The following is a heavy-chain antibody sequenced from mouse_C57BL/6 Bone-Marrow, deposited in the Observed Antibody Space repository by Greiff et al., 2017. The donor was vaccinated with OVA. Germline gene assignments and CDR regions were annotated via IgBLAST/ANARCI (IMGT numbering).Heavy chain of an antibody. CDR1: GYTFSDYE. D-gene: IGHD2-5*01. Sequence: QVQLKESGAELVRPGASVTLSCKASGYTFSDYEMHWVKQTPVHGLEWIGPIAPYTGGTAYHQKFPGHATLTADQSSSTAYMVLRSLTSEDSAVYYCTRGYSNYYAMDYWGQGTSVTVSS. V-gene: IGHV1-15*01. J-gene: IGHJ4*01. CDR2: IAPYTGGT. CDR3: TRGYSNYYAMDY.